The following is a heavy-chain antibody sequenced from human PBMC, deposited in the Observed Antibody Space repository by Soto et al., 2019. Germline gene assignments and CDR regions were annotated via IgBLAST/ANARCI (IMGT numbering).Heavy chain of an antibody. V-gene: IGHV4-59*01. CDR1: GGSISSGY. Sequence: SETLSLTCSVSGGSISSGYWTWIRQPPGKGLEWIGYIYYGGSINYNPSLKSRVIISVDTSKNQFSLKLSSVTAADTAVYYCARDRVVTEGYYYYYGMDVWGQGTTVTVSS. CDR3: ARDRVVTEGYYYYYGMDV. J-gene: IGHJ6*02. D-gene: IGHD3-3*01. CDR2: IYYGGSI.